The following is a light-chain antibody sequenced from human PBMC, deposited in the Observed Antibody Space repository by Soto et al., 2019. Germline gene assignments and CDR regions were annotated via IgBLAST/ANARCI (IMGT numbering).Light chain of an antibody. CDR3: QQYNTWPPRT. J-gene: IGKJ1*01. Sequence: EIVMTQSPATLSVSPGDRATLSCRAHQSFRSNLAWYHQRPGPAPRLLIYGASTRAAGVPARFSGSGSGTEFTLTISSLQSEDFAVYYCQQYNTWPPRTFGQGTKVEFK. CDR2: GAS. CDR1: QSFRSN. V-gene: IGKV3-15*01.